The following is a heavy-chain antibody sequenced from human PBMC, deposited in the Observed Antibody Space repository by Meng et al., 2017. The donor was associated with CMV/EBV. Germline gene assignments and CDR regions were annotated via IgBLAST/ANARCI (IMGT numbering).Heavy chain of an antibody. V-gene: IGHV1-2*02. CDR1: GNTFIGYY. CDR3: AILGYCSGGSCWGAFDI. D-gene: IGHD2-15*01. Sequence: LTFGAEGKKPGGSVKVSCKSSGNTFIGYYKHWVRQAPGQGLEWMGWINPNSGGTNYAQKFQGRVTMTRDTSISTAYMELSRLRSDDTAVYYCAILGYCSGGSCWGAFDIWGQGTMVTVSS. J-gene: IGHJ3*02. CDR2: INPNSGGT.